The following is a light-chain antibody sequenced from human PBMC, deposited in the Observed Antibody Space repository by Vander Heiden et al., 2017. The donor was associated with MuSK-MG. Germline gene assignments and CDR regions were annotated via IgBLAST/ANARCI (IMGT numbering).Light chain of an antibody. CDR1: HSVLYSSNNDNY. CDR3: HQDYTIPLT. CDR2: GAS. J-gene: IGKJ4*01. V-gene: IGKV4-1*01. Sequence: DIVMAQSPDSLAVSLGERATIKCKSSHSVLYSSNNDNYLAWYQQKPGQPPKLLISGASARESGVPDRFSGSGSGTDFTLTIISLQAEDVAVYYCHQDYTIPLTFGGGTKVQIK.